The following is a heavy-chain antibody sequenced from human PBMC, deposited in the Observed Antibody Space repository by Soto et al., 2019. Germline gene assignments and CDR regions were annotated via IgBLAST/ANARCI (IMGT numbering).Heavy chain of an antibody. CDR2: VSSTGSYT. J-gene: IGHJ2*01. V-gene: IGHV3-11*06. D-gene: IGHD1-26*01. CDR3: ARLRVGVNWYFDL. CDR1: GLNFGDYY. Sequence: QMQLVESGGGLVKPGGSLRLSCAASGLNFGDYYMSWIRQAPGKGLEWVSFVSSTGSYTKYSDSVGGRLTVSRDNGKNSLHLQLNSLRVEDTAVYYCARLRVGVNWYFDLWGRGTLVTVSS.